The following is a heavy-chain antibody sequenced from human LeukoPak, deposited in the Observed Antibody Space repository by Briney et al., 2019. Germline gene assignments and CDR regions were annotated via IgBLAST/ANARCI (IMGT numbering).Heavy chain of an antibody. CDR2: IYTSGTT. Sequence: SETLSLTCTVSGGSISSDNYYWSWIRQPAGKGLEWIGRIYTSGTTNYNPSLRSRVTISLDTSKNQFSLKLTSVTAADTAVYYCAGGPMYTSGWYVYWGQGTLVTVSS. CDR1: GGSISSDNYY. D-gene: IGHD6-19*01. V-gene: IGHV4-61*02. J-gene: IGHJ4*02. CDR3: AGGPMYTSGWYVY.